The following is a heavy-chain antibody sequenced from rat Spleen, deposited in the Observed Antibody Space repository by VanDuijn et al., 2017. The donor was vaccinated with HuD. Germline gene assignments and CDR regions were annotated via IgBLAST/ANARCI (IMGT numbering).Heavy chain of an antibody. CDR3: ARLEGITSDWFAY. J-gene: IGHJ3*01. CDR1: GFSLTSYS. CDR2: ISSGGST. V-gene: IGHV2-45*01. D-gene: IGHD1-4*01. Sequence: QVQLMESGPGLVQPSETLSLTCTVSGFSLTSYSVHWVRQPPGKGLEWIAAISSGGSTYYNSALKSRLSIIRDTSKNQVFLKMNSLQTDDSGTYYCARLEGITSDWFAYWGQGTLVTVSS.